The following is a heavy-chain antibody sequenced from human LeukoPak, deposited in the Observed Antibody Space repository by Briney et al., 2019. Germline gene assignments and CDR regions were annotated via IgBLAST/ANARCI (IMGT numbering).Heavy chain of an antibody. D-gene: IGHD4-11*01. CDR1: GFTFSSYA. CDR3: ASASLQRYYFDY. J-gene: IGHJ4*02. Sequence: PGGSLRLSCAASGFTFSSYAMSWVRQAPGKGLEWVSAISGSGGSTYYADSVKGRFTISRDNSKNTLYLQMNSLRAEDPAVYYCASASLQRYYFDYWGQGTLVTVSS. V-gene: IGHV3-23*01. CDR2: ISGSGGST.